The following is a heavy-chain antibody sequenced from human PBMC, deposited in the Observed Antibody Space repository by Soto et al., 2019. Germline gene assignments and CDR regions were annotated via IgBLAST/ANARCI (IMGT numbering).Heavy chain of an antibody. J-gene: IGHJ6*02. CDR2: INHGGST. CDR1: GGSFSGYY. Sequence: KTSETLSLTCAVYGGSFSGYYWSWIRQPPGKGLEWIGEINHGGSTNYILSLKSRVTISVDTSKNQFSLKLSSVTAADTAVYYCARGSITMVRGHLYVWGHGTTVTVSS. D-gene: IGHD3-10*01. V-gene: IGHV4-34*01. CDR3: ARGSITMVRGHLYV.